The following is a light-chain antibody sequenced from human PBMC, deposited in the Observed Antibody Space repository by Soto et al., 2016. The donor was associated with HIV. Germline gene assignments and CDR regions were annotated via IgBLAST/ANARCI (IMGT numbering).Light chain of an antibody. V-gene: IGLV3-19*01. J-gene: IGLJ1*01. Sequence: SSELTQDPAVSVALGQTVRITCQGDSLRSYYASWYQQKPGQAPVLVIYGKNNRPSGIPDRFSGSNSGNTASLTITGAQAEDEADYYCNSRDSSDNHLNYVFGTGTKVTVL. CDR3: NSRDSSDNHLNYV. CDR2: GKN. CDR1: SLRSYY.